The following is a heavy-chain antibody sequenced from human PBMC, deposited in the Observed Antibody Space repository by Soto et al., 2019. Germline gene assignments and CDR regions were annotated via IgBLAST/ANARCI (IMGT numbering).Heavy chain of an antibody. V-gene: IGHV2-70*11. Sequence: SGPTLVNPTQTLTLTCTFSGFSLSTSGMCVSWIRQPPGKALEWLARIDWDDDKYYSTSLKTRLTISKDTSKNQVVLTMTNMDPVDTATYYCARMGRSAQTAMAPNYYYYYMDVWGKGTTVTVSS. CDR1: GFSLSTSGMC. J-gene: IGHJ6*03. CDR2: IDWDDDK. D-gene: IGHD5-18*01. CDR3: ARMGRSAQTAMAPNYYYYYMDV.